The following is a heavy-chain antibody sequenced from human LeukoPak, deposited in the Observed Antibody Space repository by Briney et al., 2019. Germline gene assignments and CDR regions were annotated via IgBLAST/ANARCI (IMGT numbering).Heavy chain of an antibody. D-gene: IGHD3-10*01. CDR1: GFTFSSYS. CDR2: ISSSSSYI. CDR3: ARLSVSGSSPFDY. V-gene: IGHV3-21*04. Sequence: GGSLRLSCAASGFTFSSYSMNWVRQAPGKGLEWVSSISSSSSYIYYADSVKGRFTISRDNAKNSLYLQMNSLRAEDTAVYYCARLSVSGSSPFDYWGQGTLVTVAS. J-gene: IGHJ4*02.